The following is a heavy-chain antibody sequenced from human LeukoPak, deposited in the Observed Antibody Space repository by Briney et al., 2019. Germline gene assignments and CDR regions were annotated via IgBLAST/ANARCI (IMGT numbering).Heavy chain of an antibody. CDR3: AKGYSYGEGSIDY. CDR1: GFSFSDYG. D-gene: IGHD5-18*01. Sequence: PGSSLRLSCAASGFSFSDYGMHWVRQAPGKGLEWVAVISYDGSNKYYADSVKGRFTISRDNSKNTLYLQMNSLRAEDTAVYYCAKGYSYGEGSIDYWGQGTLVTVSS. CDR2: ISYDGSNK. V-gene: IGHV3-30*18. J-gene: IGHJ4*02.